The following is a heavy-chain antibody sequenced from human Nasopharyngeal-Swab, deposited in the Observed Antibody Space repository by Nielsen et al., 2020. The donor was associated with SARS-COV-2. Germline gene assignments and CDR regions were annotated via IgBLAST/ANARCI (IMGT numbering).Heavy chain of an antibody. D-gene: IGHD6-19*01. V-gene: IGHV3-21*01. Sequence: GGSLRLSCAASGFIFSDYTMNWVRQAPGKGLEWVSSITSTGAYIYYGGSVKGRFTISRDNARKSLYLQMNSLRAEDTAVYYCARESGGWQPYFDSWGQGTLVTVSS. CDR2: ITSTGAYI. CDR3: ARESGGWQPYFDS. J-gene: IGHJ4*02. CDR1: GFIFSDYT.